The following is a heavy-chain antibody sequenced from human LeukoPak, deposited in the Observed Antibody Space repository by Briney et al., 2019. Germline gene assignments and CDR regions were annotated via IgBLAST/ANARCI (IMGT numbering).Heavy chain of an antibody. Sequence: GGSLRLSCAASGFTVSSNYMSWVRQAPGKGLEWVSVIYSGGSTYYADSVKGRFTISRDNSKNTLYLQMNSLRAEDTAVYYCARATLTYLSYFDYWGQGTLVTVSS. CDR3: ARATLTYLSYFDY. D-gene: IGHD4-11*01. V-gene: IGHV3-53*05. CDR1: GFTVSSNY. CDR2: IYSGGST. J-gene: IGHJ4*02.